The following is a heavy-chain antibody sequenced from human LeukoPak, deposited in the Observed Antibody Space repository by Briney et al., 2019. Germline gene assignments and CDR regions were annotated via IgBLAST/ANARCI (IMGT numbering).Heavy chain of an antibody. CDR1: GFTFSSYS. CDR3: AREGPITIPTYGVDV. CDR2: ISSSSSYI. J-gene: IGHJ6*02. D-gene: IGHD3-10*01. V-gene: IGHV3-21*01. Sequence: GGSLRLSCAASGFTFSSYSMNWVRQAPGKGLEWVSSISSSSSYIYYADSVKGRFTISRDNAKNSLYLQMNSLRAEDTAVYYCAREGPITIPTYGVDVWGQGTTVTVSS.